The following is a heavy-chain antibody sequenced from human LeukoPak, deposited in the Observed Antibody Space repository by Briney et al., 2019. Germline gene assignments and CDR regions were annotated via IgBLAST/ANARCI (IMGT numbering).Heavy chain of an antibody. Sequence: PGGSLRLSCAASGFTFSSYGMHWVRQAPGKGLEWVAFIRYDGSNKYYADSVKGRFTISRDNSKNTLYLQMNSLRAEDTAVYYCAKEDLGHYDILTGSPLGWGQGTMVTVS. D-gene: IGHD3-9*01. CDR3: AKEDLGHYDILTGSPLG. J-gene: IGHJ3*01. V-gene: IGHV3-30*02. CDR1: GFTFSSYG. CDR2: IRYDGSNK.